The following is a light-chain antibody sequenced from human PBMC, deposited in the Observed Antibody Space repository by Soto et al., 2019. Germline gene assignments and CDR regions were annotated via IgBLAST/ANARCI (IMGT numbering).Light chain of an antibody. CDR1: QDIHNY. CDR2: AAS. V-gene: IGKV1-8*01. J-gene: IGKJ1*01. Sequence: AVLLTQSPSSFSASTGDRATITCRASQDIHNYLAWYQQVPGKAPKLLLYAASILQTGVPSRFSGSGSGTDFTLTIDGLQSEDFAIYFCQHYYSYPWTFGQGTTVE. CDR3: QHYYSYPWT.